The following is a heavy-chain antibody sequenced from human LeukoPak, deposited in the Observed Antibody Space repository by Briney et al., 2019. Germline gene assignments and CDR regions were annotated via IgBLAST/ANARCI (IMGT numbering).Heavy chain of an antibody. D-gene: IGHD6-13*01. CDR1: GFTFSNHA. V-gene: IGHV3-15*01. CDR3: TTDVPDSRFDY. Sequence: GGSLRLSCVVSGFTFSNHAMHWVRQAPGKGLEWVGRIKSKTDGGTTDYAAPVKGRFTISRDDSKNTLYLQMNSLKTEDTAVYYCTTDVPDSRFDYWGQGTLVTVSS. CDR2: IKSKTDGGTT. J-gene: IGHJ4*02.